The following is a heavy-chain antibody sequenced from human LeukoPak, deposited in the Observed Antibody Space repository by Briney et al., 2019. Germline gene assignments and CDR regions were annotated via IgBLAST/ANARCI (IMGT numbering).Heavy chain of an antibody. CDR3: AKDWGDYDILTGYFI. CDR1: GFTFSSYA. D-gene: IGHD3-9*01. CDR2: ISGSGGST. J-gene: IGHJ4*02. Sequence: GSLRLSCAASGFTFSSYAMSWVRQAPGKGLEWVSAISGSGGSTYYADSVKGRFTISRDNPKNTLYLQMNRLRAEDTAVYYCAKDWGDYDILTGYFIWGQGTLVTVSS. V-gene: IGHV3-23*01.